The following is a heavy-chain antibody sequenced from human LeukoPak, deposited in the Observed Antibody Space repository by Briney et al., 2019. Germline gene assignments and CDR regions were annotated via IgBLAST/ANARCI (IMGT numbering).Heavy chain of an antibody. D-gene: IGHD6-13*01. V-gene: IGHV1-69*13. CDR1: GGTFSSYA. J-gene: IGHJ3*02. Sequence: SVKVSCKASGGTFSSYAISWVRQAPGQGLEWMGGIIPIFGTANYAQKFQGRVTITADESTSTAYMELSSLRSEDTAVYYCARGSIAAAGTWFHAFGIWGQGTMVTVSS. CDR3: ARGSIAAAGTWFHAFGI. CDR2: IIPIFGTA.